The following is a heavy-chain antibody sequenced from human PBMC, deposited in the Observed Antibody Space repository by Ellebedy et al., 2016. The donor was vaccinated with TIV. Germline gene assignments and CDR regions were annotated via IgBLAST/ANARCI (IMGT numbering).Heavy chain of an antibody. CDR2: IIPIFGTA. CDR3: ARDGELGWELGVFFDY. J-gene: IGHJ4*02. D-gene: IGHD1-26*01. Sequence: SVKVSXXASGGTFSSYAISWVRQAPGQGLEWMGGIIPIFGTANYAQKFQGRVTITADESTSTAYMELSSLRSEDTAVYYCARDGELGWELGVFFDYWGQGTLVTVSS. CDR1: GGTFSSYA. V-gene: IGHV1-69*13.